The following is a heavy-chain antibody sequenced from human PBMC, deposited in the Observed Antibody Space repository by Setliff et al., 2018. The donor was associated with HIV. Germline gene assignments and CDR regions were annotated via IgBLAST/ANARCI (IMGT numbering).Heavy chain of an antibody. CDR3: ARQSLNWPSQTGLFDY. CDR2: IYYSGST. CDR1: GGSISSSSYY. V-gene: IGHV4-39*01. Sequence: SETPSLTCTVSGGSISSSSYYWGWIRQPPGKGLEWIGSIYYSGSTYYNPSLKSRVTISVDTSKNQFSLKLSSVTAADTAVYYCARQSLNWPSQTGLFDYWGQGTLVTVSS. J-gene: IGHJ4*02. D-gene: IGHD7-27*01.